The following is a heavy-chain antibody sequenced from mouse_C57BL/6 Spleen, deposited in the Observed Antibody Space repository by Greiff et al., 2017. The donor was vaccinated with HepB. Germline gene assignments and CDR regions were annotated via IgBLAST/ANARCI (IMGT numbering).Heavy chain of an antibody. CDR1: GFTFSDYG. J-gene: IGHJ1*03. D-gene: IGHD1-1*01. CDR3: ARQGGSSFYWYFDV. CDR2: ISNLAYSI. V-gene: IGHV5-15*01. Sequence: DVQLVESGGGLVQPGGCLKLSCAASGFTFSDYGMAWVRQAPRKGPEWVAFISNLAYSIYYADTVTGRFTISRENAKNTLYLEMSSLRSEDTAMYYCARQGGSSFYWYFDVWGTGTTVTVSS.